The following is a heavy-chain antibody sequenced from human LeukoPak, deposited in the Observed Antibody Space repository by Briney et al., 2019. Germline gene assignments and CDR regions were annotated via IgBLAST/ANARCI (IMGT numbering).Heavy chain of an antibody. CDR1: GYTFTSYG. CDR3: ARALKQQPIDY. CDR2: ISAYNGNT. Sequence: EASVKVSCKASGYTFTSYGISWVRQAPGQGLAWMGWISAYNGNTNYAQKLQGRVTMTTDTSTSTAYMELRSLRSDDTAAYYCARALKQQPIDYWGQGTLVTVSS. J-gene: IGHJ4*02. V-gene: IGHV1-18*01. D-gene: IGHD6-13*01.